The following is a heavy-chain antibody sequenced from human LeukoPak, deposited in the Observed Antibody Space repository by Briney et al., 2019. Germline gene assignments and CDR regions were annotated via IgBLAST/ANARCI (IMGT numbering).Heavy chain of an antibody. J-gene: IGHJ5*02. CDR1: GYTFTSYY. CDR3: ARLKRGIGAAGTSLRGWFDP. CDR2: INPSGGST. D-gene: IGHD6-13*01. Sequence: ASVKVSCKASGYTFTSYYMHWVRQAPGQGLEWMGIINPSGGSTSYAQKFQGRVTMTRDMSTSTVYIELSSLRSEDTAVYYCARLKRGIGAAGTSLRGWFDPWGQGTLVTVSS. V-gene: IGHV1-46*01.